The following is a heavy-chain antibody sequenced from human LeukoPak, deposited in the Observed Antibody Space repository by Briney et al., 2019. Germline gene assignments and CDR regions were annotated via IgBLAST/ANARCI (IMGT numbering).Heavy chain of an antibody. CDR3: ARGGYSGYDSLEADYFDY. Sequence: GGSLRLSCAASGFTFSSYWMSWVRQAPGNGLEWVANIKQDGSEKYYVDSVKGRFTISRDNAKNSLYLQMNSLRAEDTAVYYCARGGYSGYDSLEADYFDYWGQGTLVTVSS. D-gene: IGHD5-12*01. CDR2: IKQDGSEK. J-gene: IGHJ4*02. V-gene: IGHV3-7*01. CDR1: GFTFSSYW.